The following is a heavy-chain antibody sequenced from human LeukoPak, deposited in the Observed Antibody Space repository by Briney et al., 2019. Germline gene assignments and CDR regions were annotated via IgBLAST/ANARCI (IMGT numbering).Heavy chain of an antibody. CDR2: IYYSGST. D-gene: IGHD3-16*01. CDR1: GGSISSHY. CDR3: ARGSTPLYDIFNY. Sequence: SETLSLTCTVSGGSISSHYWSWIRQPPGKGLEWIGYIYYSGSTNYNPSLKSRVTISVDTSKNQLSLKLSSVTAADTAVYYCARGSTPLYDIFNYWGQGTLVTVSS. V-gene: IGHV4-59*11. J-gene: IGHJ4*02.